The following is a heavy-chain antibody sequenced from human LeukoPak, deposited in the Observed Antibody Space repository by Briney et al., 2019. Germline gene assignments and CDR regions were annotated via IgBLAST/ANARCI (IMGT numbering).Heavy chain of an antibody. D-gene: IGHD6-6*01. CDR3: VRDTSSSFDY. V-gene: IGHV3-74*01. CDR1: GFTFRSYW. Sequence: GGSLRLSCTASGFTFRSYWMPWVRQVPGKGLVWVSRINRDGSNIVHADSVEGRFTISRDNAKNTLSLQMNSLRAEDTAVYYCVRDTSSSFDYWGQGTLVTVSS. J-gene: IGHJ4*02. CDR2: INRDGSNI.